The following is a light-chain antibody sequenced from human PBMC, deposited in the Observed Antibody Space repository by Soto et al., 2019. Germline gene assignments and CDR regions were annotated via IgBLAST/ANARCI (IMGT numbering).Light chain of an antibody. Sequence: DMVLTQSPGTLSLSPGERATLSCRASQSISYNYLAWYQQKPGQAPRLLIWEASIRATDIPDRFSGSGSGTDFTLTISRLEPEDFGVYYCQQYASSPGCTFGQGTRLEMK. CDR3: QQYASSPGCT. J-gene: IGKJ2*02. V-gene: IGKV3-20*01. CDR2: EAS. CDR1: QSISYNY.